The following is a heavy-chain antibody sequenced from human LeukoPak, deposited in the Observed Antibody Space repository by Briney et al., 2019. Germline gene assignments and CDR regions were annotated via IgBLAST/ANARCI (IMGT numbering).Heavy chain of an antibody. D-gene: IGHD6-13*01. CDR2: ISGSGGST. V-gene: IGHV3-23*01. J-gene: IGHJ1*01. CDR3: AKDRIAAAAEYFQH. CDR1: GFTFSSYA. Sequence: PGGSLRLSCAASGFTFSSYAMSWVRQATGKALECVSAISGSGGSTYYADSVKGRFTISRDNSKNTLYLQMNSLRAEDTAVYYCAKDRIAAAAEYFQHWGQGTLVTVSS.